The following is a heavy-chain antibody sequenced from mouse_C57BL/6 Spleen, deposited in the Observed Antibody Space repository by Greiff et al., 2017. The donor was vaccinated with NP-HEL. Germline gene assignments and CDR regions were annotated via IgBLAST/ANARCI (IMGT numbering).Heavy chain of an antibody. V-gene: IGHV1-69*01. CDR1: GYTFTSYW. CDR3: ARYDYYGRSRYFDV. J-gene: IGHJ1*03. D-gene: IGHD1-1*01. Sequence: VQLQQPGAELEMPGASVKLSCKASGYTFTSYWMHWVKQRPGQGLEWIGEIDPSDSYTNYNQKFKGKSTLTVDKSSSTAYMQLSSLTSEDSAVYYCARYDYYGRSRYFDVWGTGTTVTVSS. CDR2: IDPSDSYT.